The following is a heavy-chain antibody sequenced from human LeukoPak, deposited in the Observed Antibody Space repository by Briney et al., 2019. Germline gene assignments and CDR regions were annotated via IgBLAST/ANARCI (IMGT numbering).Heavy chain of an antibody. V-gene: IGHV1-69*13. Sequence: ASVKVSCKASGGTFSSYAISWVRQAPGQGLEWTGGIIPIFGTANYAQKFQGRVTITADESTSTAYMELSSLRSEDTAVYYCASRDYGGNNDYWGQGTLVTVSS. CDR1: GGTFSSYA. CDR3: ASRDYGGNNDY. CDR2: IIPIFGTA. J-gene: IGHJ4*02. D-gene: IGHD4-23*01.